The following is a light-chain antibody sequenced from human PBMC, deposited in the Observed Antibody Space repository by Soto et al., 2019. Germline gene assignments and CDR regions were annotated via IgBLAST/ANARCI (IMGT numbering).Light chain of an antibody. V-gene: IGLV4-69*01. CDR1: SGHSSYA. J-gene: IGLJ2*01. CDR3: QTWGTGIVV. CDR2: LNSDGSH. Sequence: QPVLTQSPSASASLGASVKLTCTLSSGHSSYAIAWHQQQPEKGPRYLMKLNSDGSHSKGDGIPDRFSGSSSGAERYLTISSLQSEYEADYYCQTWGTGIVVFGGETKLTVL.